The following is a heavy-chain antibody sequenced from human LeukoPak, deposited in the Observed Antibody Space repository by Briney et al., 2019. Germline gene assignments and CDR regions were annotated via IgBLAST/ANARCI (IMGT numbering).Heavy chain of an antibody. V-gene: IGHV4-34*01. CDR2: INHSGST. CDR3: ARGQSSLSPVIAAAGRKLRYYYYYYMDV. J-gene: IGHJ6*03. D-gene: IGHD6-13*01. Sequence: SETLSLTCAVYGGSFSGYYWSWIRHPPGKGLEWIGEINHSGSTNYNPSLKSRVTISVDTPKNQFSLKLSSVTAADTAVYYCARGQSSLSPVIAAAGRKLRYYYYYYMDVWGKGTTVTVSS. CDR1: GGSFSGYY.